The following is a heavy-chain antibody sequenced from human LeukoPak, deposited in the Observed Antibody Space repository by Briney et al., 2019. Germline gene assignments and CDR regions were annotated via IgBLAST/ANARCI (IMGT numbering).Heavy chain of an antibody. V-gene: IGHV3-53*01. CDR2: IYSGGST. J-gene: IGHJ4*02. Sequence: GGSLRLSCAASGFTVSSNYMSWVRQAPGKGLEWVSIIYSGGSTFYADSVKGRFTISRDNSKNTLYLQMNSLRAEDTALYYCARISGSGTYDYWGQGTLVTVSS. CDR3: ARISGSGTYDY. D-gene: IGHD3-10*01. CDR1: GFTVSSNY.